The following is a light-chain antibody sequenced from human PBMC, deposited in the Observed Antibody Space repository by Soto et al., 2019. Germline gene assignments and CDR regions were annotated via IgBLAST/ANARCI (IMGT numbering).Light chain of an antibody. Sequence: EIVLTQSPATLSLSPGERATLSCRASQSVYNYLAWYQQKPGQAPRLLIYDASNRATGIPPRFSGSGSGTDFTLTISSLEPEDFAVYYCQQRSSWPQFTFGQGTKLEIK. CDR2: DAS. J-gene: IGKJ2*01. CDR1: QSVYNY. V-gene: IGKV3-11*01. CDR3: QQRSSWPQFT.